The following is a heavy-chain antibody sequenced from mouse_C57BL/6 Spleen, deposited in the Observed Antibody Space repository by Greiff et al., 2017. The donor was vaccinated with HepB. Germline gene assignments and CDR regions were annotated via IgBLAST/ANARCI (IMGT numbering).Heavy chain of an antibody. J-gene: IGHJ2*01. Sequence: QVQLQQSGAELVRPGASVKLSCKASGYTFTDYYINWVKQRPGQGLEWIARIYPGSGNTYYNEKFKGKATLTAEKSSSTAYMQLSSLTSEDSAVYFCARWGYYGSPLYYFDYWGQGTTLTVSS. V-gene: IGHV1-76*01. CDR3: ARWGYYGSPLYYFDY. CDR1: GYTFTDYY. CDR2: IYPGSGNT. D-gene: IGHD1-1*01.